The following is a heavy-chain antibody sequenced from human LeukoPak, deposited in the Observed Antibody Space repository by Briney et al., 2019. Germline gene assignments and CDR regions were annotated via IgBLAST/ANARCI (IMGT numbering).Heavy chain of an antibody. CDR1: GGSISSYY. D-gene: IGHD3-16*02. V-gene: IGHV4-34*01. Sequence: SETLSLTCTVSGGSISSYYWSWIRQPPGKGLEWIGEINHSGSTNYNPSLKSRVTISVDTSKNQFSLKLSSVTAADTAVYYCARYRRNWFDPWGQGTLVTVSS. CDR3: ARYRRNWFDP. J-gene: IGHJ5*02. CDR2: INHSGST.